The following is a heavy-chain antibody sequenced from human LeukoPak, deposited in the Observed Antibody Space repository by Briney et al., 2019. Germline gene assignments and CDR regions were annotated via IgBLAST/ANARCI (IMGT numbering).Heavy chain of an antibody. CDR1: GYTFTSYA. CDR2: INTNTGNP. CDR3: ARGRRDGDYSRDWFDP. D-gene: IGHD4-17*01. V-gene: IGHV7-4-1*02. J-gene: IGHJ5*02. Sequence: GASVKVSCKASGYTFTSYAINWVRQAPGQGLEWMGWINTNTGNPTYAQGFTGWFVFSLDTSVSTAYLQISSLKAEDTAVYYCARGRRDGDYSRDWFDPWGQGTLVTVSS.